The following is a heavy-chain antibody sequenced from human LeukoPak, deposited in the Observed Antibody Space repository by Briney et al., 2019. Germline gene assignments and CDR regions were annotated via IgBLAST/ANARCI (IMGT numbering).Heavy chain of an antibody. D-gene: IGHD2-8*01. Sequence: GGSLRLSCAASGFTFSSYGMHWVRQAPGKGLEWVAVISYDGSNKYYADSVKGRFTISRDNSKNTLYLQMNSLRAEDTAVYYCANNGVIDYWGQGTLVTVSS. J-gene: IGHJ4*02. CDR1: GFTFSSYG. CDR2: ISYDGSNK. V-gene: IGHV3-30*18. CDR3: ANNGVIDY.